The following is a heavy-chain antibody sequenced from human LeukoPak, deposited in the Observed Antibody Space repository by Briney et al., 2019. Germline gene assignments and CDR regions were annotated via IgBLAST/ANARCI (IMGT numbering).Heavy chain of an antibody. J-gene: IGHJ6*03. CDR2: INHSGST. Sequence: SETLSLTCAVYGGSFSGYYWSWIRQPPGKGLEWIGEINHSGSTNYNPSLKRRVTISVDTSKNQFSLKLSSVTAADTAVYYCARGYYYYMDVWGKGTTVTVSS. V-gene: IGHV4-34*01. CDR1: GGSFSGYY. CDR3: ARGYYYYMDV.